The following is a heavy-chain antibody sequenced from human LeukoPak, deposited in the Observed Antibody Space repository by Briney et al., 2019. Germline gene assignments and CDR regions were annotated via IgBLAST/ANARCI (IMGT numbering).Heavy chain of an antibody. Sequence: GGSLRLSCAASGFTFSSYWMSWVRQAPGKGLEWVANINPDGRDKYYVDSVKGRFTMSRDNAGNSLYLQMDSLRAEDTAVYYCARLKGSTSVFDYWGQGTLVTVSS. J-gene: IGHJ4*02. CDR2: INPDGRDK. V-gene: IGHV3-7*03. D-gene: IGHD2-2*01. CDR3: ARLKGSTSVFDY. CDR1: GFTFSSYW.